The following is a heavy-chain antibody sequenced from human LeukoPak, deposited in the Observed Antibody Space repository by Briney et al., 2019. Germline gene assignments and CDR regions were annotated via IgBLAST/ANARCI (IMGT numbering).Heavy chain of an antibody. CDR2: VWYDGSNK. CDR3: ARDGYQFKSPEAGCFDY. Sequence: PGMSLRLSCAASGFTFSSYGMHWVRQAPGKGREWVAAVWYDGSNKYYGDSVKGRFTISRDNSKNTLYLQRNSLRAEDTAVYYCARDGYQFKSPEAGCFDYWGQGILVTVSS. CDR1: GFTFSSYG. J-gene: IGHJ4*02. D-gene: IGHD5-12*01. V-gene: IGHV3-33*01.